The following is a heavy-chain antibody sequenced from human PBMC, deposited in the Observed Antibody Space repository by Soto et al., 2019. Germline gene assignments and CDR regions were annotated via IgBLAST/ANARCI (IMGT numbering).Heavy chain of an antibody. D-gene: IGHD3-10*01. J-gene: IGHJ4*02. CDR2: ISPYNGNK. CDR1: CYFFSCFG. V-gene: IGHV1-18*01. CDR3: ARDLDGSGSYYTGY. Sequence: GASVKVSCKASCYFFSCFGINWVRQVPGQGLEWMGWISPYNGNKNYAQKFQGRVTMTTDTSTSTAYMELRSLRSDDTAVFYCARDLDGSGSYYTGYWGQGRLVTVSS.